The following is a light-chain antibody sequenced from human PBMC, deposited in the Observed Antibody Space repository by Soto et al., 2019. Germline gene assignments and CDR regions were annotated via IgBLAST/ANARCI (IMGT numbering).Light chain of an antibody. CDR2: DAS. V-gene: IGKV1-5*01. J-gene: IGKJ1*01. Sequence: DIQLTQSPSTLSASVGARVTITCRASQSVGSWLAWYQQRPGKAPRLLIYDASSLDSGVPARFSGSGSGTEFTLTVSSLQPDDFATYYCQQYDDYSWKTFGQGTKVDIK. CDR3: QQYDDYSWKT. CDR1: QSVGSW.